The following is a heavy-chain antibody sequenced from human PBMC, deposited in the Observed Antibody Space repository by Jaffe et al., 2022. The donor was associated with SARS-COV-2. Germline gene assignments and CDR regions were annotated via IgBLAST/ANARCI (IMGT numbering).Heavy chain of an antibody. CDR3: ARAVVVAATGSYFDY. D-gene: IGHD2-15*01. Sequence: QVQLQQWGAGLLKPSETLSLTCAVYGGSFSGYYWSWIRQPPGKGLEWIGEINHSGSTNYNPSLKSRVTISVDTSKNQFSLKLSSVTAADTAVYYCARAVVVAATGSYFDYWGQGTLVTVSS. V-gene: IGHV4-34*01. J-gene: IGHJ4*02. CDR2: INHSGST. CDR1: GGSFSGYY.